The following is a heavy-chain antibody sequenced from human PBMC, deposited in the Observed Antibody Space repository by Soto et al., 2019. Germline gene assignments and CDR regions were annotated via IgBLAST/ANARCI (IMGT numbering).Heavy chain of an antibody. CDR2: INHSGST. D-gene: IGHD2-15*01. CDR1: GGSFSGYY. CDR3: ARKFYCSGGSCYPGEAGYYFDY. V-gene: IGHV4-34*01. J-gene: IGHJ4*02. Sequence: SETLSLTCAVYGGSFSGYYWSWIRQPPGKGLEWIGEINHSGSTNYNPSLKSRVTISVDTSKNQFSLKLSSVTAADTAVYYCARKFYCSGGSCYPGEAGYYFDYWGQGTLVTVSS.